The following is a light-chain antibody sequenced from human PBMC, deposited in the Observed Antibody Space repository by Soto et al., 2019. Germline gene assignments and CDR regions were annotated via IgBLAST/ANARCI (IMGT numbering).Light chain of an antibody. Sequence: EIMMTQSPATLSVSPGEGATLSCRASQSVGNNLAWYQQKPGQSPRLLIYGASTRATGIPARFSGSGSGTEFTLTISSLQSEDFASYHCQQYSTWPLTFGQGTKLDIK. J-gene: IGKJ2*01. CDR1: QSVGNN. CDR3: QQYSTWPLT. CDR2: GAS. V-gene: IGKV3-15*01.